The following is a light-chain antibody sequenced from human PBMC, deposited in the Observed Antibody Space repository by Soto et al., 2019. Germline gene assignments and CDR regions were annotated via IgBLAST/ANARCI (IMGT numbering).Light chain of an antibody. CDR2: KAS. CDR3: QHYNSYSEA. Sequence: IQMTPSPCTLSSSVGDRVTTTCRASQTISSWLAWYQQKPGKAPKLLIYKASTLKSGVPSRFSGSGSGTEFTLTISSLQPDDFATYYCQHYNSYSEAFGQGTKVDIK. J-gene: IGKJ1*01. CDR1: QTISSW. V-gene: IGKV1-5*03.